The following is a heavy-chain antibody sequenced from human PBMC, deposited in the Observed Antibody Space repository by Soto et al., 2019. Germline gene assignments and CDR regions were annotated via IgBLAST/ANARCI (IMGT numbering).Heavy chain of an antibody. Sequence: ASVKVSCKASGYTFTSYGISWVRQAPGQGLEWMGWISAYNGNTNYAQKLQGRVTMTTDTSTSTAYMELRSLRSDDTAVYYCASAYCGGDCYSLPFDDWGQGTLVTVSS. CDR2: ISAYNGNT. CDR1: GYTFTSYG. CDR3: ASAYCGGDCYSLPFDD. V-gene: IGHV1-18*01. D-gene: IGHD2-21*02. J-gene: IGHJ4*02.